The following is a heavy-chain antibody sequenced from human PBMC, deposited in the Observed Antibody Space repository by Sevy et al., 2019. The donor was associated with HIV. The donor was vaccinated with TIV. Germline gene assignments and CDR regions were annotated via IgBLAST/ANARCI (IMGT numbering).Heavy chain of an antibody. CDR1: GFAFSDHY. V-gene: IGHV3-72*01. CDR2: IRNRPNRYTT. CDR3: VRGPNCGVGGCQQISPYCLDV. Sequence: GGSLRLSCAASGFAFSDHYVDWVRQAPGKGLEWVGRIRNRPNRYTTEYAASVEGRFTISRSDSRHSQYLQMNSLKTEDSAVYYCVRGPNCGVGGCQQISPYCLDVWGIGATVTVSS. D-gene: IGHD2-21*01. J-gene: IGHJ6*03.